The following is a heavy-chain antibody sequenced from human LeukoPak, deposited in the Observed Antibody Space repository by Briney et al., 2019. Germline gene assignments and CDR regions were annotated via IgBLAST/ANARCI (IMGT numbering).Heavy chain of an antibody. D-gene: IGHD4-17*01. CDR2: MNPNSGNT. CDR1: GYTFTSYD. CDR3: AKVDYGDYYFDY. J-gene: IGHJ4*02. Sequence: ASVKVSCKASGYTFTSYDINWVRQATGQGLEWMGWMNPNSGNTGYAEKFQGRVTMTRNISIRTAYMELSTLRSDDTAVYYCAKVDYGDYYFDYWGQGTLVTVSS. V-gene: IGHV1-8*01.